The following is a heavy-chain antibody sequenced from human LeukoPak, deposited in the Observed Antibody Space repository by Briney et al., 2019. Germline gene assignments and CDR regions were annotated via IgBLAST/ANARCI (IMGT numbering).Heavy chain of an antibody. D-gene: IGHD4-17*01. V-gene: IGHV4-34*01. Sequence: SETLSLTCAVYGGSFSAYYWSWIRQPPGKGLEWIGEINHSGSTNYNPSLKSRVTISVDTSKNQFSLKLSSVTAAGTAVYYCARTVTTRYYFDYWGQGTLVTVSS. CDR2: INHSGST. CDR1: GGSFSAYY. CDR3: ARTVTTRYYFDY. J-gene: IGHJ4*02.